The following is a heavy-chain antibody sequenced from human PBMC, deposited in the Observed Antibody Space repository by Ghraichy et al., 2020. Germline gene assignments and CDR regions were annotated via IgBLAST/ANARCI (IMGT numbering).Heavy chain of an antibody. CDR3: LPPGGMDV. J-gene: IGHJ6*02. Sequence: GGSLRLSCAASGFNFNNAWMNWVRQAPGKGLEWVGHIRSKSDGGTPDHAAPLKGRFIMSRDDSKSTLYLQMNSLKIEDTAVYYCLPPGGMDVWGQGTTVTVSS. V-gene: IGHV3-15*01. CDR2: IRSKSDGGTP. CDR1: GFNFNNAW.